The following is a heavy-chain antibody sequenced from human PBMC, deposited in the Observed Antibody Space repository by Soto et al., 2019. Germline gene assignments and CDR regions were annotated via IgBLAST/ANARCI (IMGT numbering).Heavy chain of an antibody. D-gene: IGHD4-17*01. CDR1: VYTFTSYG. J-gene: IGHJ4*02. CDR3: ARLGHYGDTGY. CDR2: ISAYNGNT. V-gene: IGHV1-18*01. Sequence: QVQLVQSGAAVKKPRASVQVSCKASVYTFTSYGISWVRQAPGQGLEWMGWISAYNGNTNYAQKLQGRVTRTTDTSTRTAYMELRSLRSDDTAVYYCARLGHYGDTGYWGQGTLVTVSS.